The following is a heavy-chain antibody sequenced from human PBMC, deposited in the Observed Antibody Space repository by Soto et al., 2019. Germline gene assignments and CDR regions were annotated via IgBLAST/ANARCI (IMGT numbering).Heavy chain of an antibody. D-gene: IGHD2-21*02. V-gene: IGHV3-21*01. J-gene: IGHJ6*02. CDR1: GFTFSNYY. CDR3: AREETAWPLAYGLDV. Sequence: GGSLGLSCAVSGFTFSNYYIHWVRQAPGKGLEWVSSIRSGRDTFYADSVKGRFSISRDDATSSVSLQMNSLRGEDTAVYFCAREETAWPLAYGLDVWGQGTTVTVSS. CDR2: IRSGRDT.